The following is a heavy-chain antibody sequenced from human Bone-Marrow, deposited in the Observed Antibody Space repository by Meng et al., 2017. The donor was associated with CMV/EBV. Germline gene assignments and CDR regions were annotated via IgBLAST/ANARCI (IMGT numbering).Heavy chain of an antibody. CDR1: GYTLTELS. Sequence: QGQLVQTGAEVKKPGASVKVSCKVSGYTLTELSMHWVRQAPGKGLEWMGGVDPEDGETIYAQKFQGRVTMTEDTSTDTAYMELSSLRSEDTAVYYCATDYFRRYSSSWRFDYWGQGTLVTVSS. D-gene: IGHD6-13*01. CDR3: ATDYFRRYSSSWRFDY. J-gene: IGHJ4*02. V-gene: IGHV1-24*01. CDR2: VDPEDGET.